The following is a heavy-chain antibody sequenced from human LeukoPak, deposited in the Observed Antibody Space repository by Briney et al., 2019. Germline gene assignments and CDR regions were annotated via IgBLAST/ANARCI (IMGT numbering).Heavy chain of an antibody. J-gene: IGHJ4*02. CDR3: ARVSSGYYDSSGYFDY. CDR2: IYYSGST. D-gene: IGHD3-22*01. CDR1: GGSVSSGSYY. V-gene: IGHV4-61*01. Sequence: SETLSLTCTVSGGSVSSGSYYWSWIRQPPGKGLEWIGYIYYSGSTNYNPSLKSRVTISVDTSKNQFSLKLSSVTAADTAVYYCARVSSGYYDSSGYFDYWGQGTLVTVSS.